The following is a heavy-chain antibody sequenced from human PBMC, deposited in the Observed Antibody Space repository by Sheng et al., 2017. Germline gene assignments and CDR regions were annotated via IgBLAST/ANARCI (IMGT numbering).Heavy chain of an antibody. CDR1: GGTFSNYA. CDR2: ITPIFGTP. D-gene: IGHD3-16*02. J-gene: IGHJ4*02. Sequence: QVQLVQSGAEVKKPGSSVKVSCKASGGTFSNYAISWVRQAPGQGLEWMGGITPIFGTPHYAQKFQGRVTITTDESTNTAYMELSSLRSEDTAVYFCARGDDYIWGSYLHWGRGTLVSVSS. V-gene: IGHV1-69*05. CDR3: ARGDDYIWGSYLH.